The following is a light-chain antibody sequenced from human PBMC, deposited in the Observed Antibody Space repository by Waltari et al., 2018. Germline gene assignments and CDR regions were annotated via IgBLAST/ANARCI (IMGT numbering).Light chain of an antibody. CDR1: QPIRTTY. CDR3: QQYDISPLT. V-gene: IGKV3-20*01. CDR2: GAS. Sequence: EIVLTQSPGTLSLSPGEGATLSCRTSQPIRTTYLAWYQQKPGQAPTILIYGASSRATGVPDRFTGSGSGTDFSLTISSLEPEDFATYYCQQYDISPLTFGGGTKVEIK. J-gene: IGKJ4*01.